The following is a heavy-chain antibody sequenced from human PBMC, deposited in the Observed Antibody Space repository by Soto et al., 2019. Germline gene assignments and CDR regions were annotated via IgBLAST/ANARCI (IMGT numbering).Heavy chain of an antibody. V-gene: IGHV1-69*13. CDR1: GGTFSSYA. D-gene: IGHD2-21*02. CDR3: AAPYCGGDCYYNYGGNSVQRLDY. J-gene: IGHJ4*02. Sequence: SVKVSCKASGGTFSSYAISWVRQAPGQGLEWMGGIIPIFGTANYAQKFQGRVTITADESTSTAYMELSSLRSEDTAVYYCAAPYCGGDCYYNYGGNSVQRLDYWGQGTLVTVSS. CDR2: IIPIFGTA.